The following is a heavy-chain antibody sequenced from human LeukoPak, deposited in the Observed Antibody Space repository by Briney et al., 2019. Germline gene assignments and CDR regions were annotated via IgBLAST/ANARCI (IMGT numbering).Heavy chain of an antibody. V-gene: IGHV1-46*01. Sequence: ASVKVSCTAFGYPFTAYYMYWVRQAPGQGPEWMGIINPSGGSTSNAQKFQGRVTMTRDMSTNTVYMELSSLRSEDTAVYYCATRYCSGGSCPNYYYYYINVWGKGTTVTISS. D-gene: IGHD2-15*01. CDR3: ATRYCSGGSCPNYYYYYINV. J-gene: IGHJ6*03. CDR2: INPSGGST. CDR1: GYPFTAYY.